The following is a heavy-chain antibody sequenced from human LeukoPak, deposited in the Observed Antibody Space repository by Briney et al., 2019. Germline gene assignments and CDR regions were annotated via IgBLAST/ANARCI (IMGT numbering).Heavy chain of an antibody. V-gene: IGHV1-8*01. Sequence: ASVKVSCKASGYTFTSYDINWVRQATGQGLEWMGWMNPNSGNTGYAQKFQGRVTMTRNTSISTAYMELSSLRSEDTAVYYCAGEYGSGRGHDYWGQGTLVTVSS. D-gene: IGHD3-10*01. CDR3: AGEYGSGRGHDY. CDR1: GYTFTSYD. J-gene: IGHJ4*02. CDR2: MNPNSGNT.